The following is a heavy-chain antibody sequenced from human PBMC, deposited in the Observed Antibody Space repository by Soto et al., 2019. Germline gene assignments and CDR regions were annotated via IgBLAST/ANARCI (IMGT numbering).Heavy chain of an antibody. CDR2: IYWDDDT. Sequence: GPTRANPTRPLTQPCKVGRFSLSTSGAGELSIRQPPGKALEWLALIYWDDDTRFSPSLNSRLAITKDTSKSQVVLTMTHMDPVDTATYYCAHRPGFSMAFDYWGPGSLVTVSS. D-gene: IGHD3-10*01. CDR3: AHRPGFSMAFDY. CDR1: RFSLSTSGAG. V-gene: IGHV2-5*02. J-gene: IGHJ4*02.